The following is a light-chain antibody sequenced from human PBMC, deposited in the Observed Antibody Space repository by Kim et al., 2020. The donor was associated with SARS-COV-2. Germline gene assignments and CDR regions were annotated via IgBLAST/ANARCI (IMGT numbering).Light chain of an antibody. J-gene: IGLJ3*02. V-gene: IGLV6-57*01. CDR3: QSYDSINHELV. Sequence: VTTAATRTGGTVASRYVQWYQQRPGSPPATVIYEDNKRPSGVPDRFSGSIDSSSNSASLTISGLKTEDEADYYCQSYDSINHELVFGGGTKVTVL. CDR2: EDN. CDR1: GGTVASRY.